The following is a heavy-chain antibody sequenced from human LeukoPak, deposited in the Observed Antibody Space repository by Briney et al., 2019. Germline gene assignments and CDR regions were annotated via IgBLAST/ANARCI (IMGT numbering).Heavy chain of an antibody. V-gene: IGHV3-48*02. J-gene: IGHJ4*02. CDR1: GFTFSSYN. D-gene: IGHD6-19*01. Sequence: PGGSLRLSCAASGFTFSSYNMNWVRQAPGKGLEWVSYISSSSSTTNYADSLKGRFTISRDNAKNSLYLQMNSLRDEDTAVYYCARGLPLYSSGWYFDYWGQGTLVTVSS. CDR3: ARGLPLYSSGWYFDY. CDR2: ISSSSSTT.